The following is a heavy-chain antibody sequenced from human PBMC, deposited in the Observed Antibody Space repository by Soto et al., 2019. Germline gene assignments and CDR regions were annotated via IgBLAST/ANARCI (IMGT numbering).Heavy chain of an antibody. CDR3: ASRPFYYYGLDA. CDR2: VYHTGNA. V-gene: IGHV4-30-2*01. J-gene: IGHJ6*02. CDR1: GGSITTDGYT. Sequence: TLSLTCTVSGGSITTDGYTWSWIRQPPGKALEWIGYVYHTGNAYPKPSLKSRVTISLDRSKNQFSLKMTSVTAADTALYYCASRPFYYYGLDAWGQGTTVTVSS.